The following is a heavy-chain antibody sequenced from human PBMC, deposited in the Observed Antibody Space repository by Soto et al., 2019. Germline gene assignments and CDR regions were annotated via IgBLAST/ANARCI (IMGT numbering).Heavy chain of an antibody. Sequence: EVQLVESGGGLVQPGESLRLSCAASGFTFSSYWMTWVRQAPGKGLEWVASIKQDGREKYYVDSVKGRFTISRDNAKNPLYLQMNSLRAEDTAVYYCATDSRLWDYCGKGTLVTVSS. V-gene: IGHV3-7*01. D-gene: IGHD2-21*01. CDR1: GFTFSSYW. J-gene: IGHJ4*02. CDR3: ATDSRLWDY. CDR2: IKQDGREK.